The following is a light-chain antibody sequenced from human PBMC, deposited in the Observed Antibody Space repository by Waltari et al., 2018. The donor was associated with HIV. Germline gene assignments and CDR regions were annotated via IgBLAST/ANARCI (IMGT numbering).Light chain of an antibody. V-gene: IGLV1-51*01. CDR2: DNN. Sequence: QSVLTQPPSVSAAPGQQVTIPCSGSSSNIGKNFVSWFKQLPGTAPKPLSYDNNNRPAGMPDRFAGSKSGTSATLGITGLQTGDEADYYCGTWDSSLSGVVFGGGTKLTVL. CDR1: SSNIGKNF. CDR3: GTWDSSLSGVV. J-gene: IGLJ2*01.